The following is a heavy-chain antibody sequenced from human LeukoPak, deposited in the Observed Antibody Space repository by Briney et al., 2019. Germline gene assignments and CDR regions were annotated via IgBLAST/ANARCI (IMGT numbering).Heavy chain of an antibody. CDR1: GGTFSSYA. Sequence: ASVKVSCKASGGTFSSYAISWVRQAPGQGLEWMGGIIPIFGTANYAQKFQGRVTITADESTSTAYMELSSLRSEDTAVYCCARGDVVAAGNHYFDYWGQGTLVTVSS. J-gene: IGHJ4*02. CDR2: IIPIFGTA. D-gene: IGHD6-13*01. CDR3: ARGDVVAAGNHYFDY. V-gene: IGHV1-69*13.